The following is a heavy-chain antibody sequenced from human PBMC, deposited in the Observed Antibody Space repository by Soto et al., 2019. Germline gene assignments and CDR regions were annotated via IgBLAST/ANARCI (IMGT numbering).Heavy chain of an antibody. D-gene: IGHD6-25*01. CDR3: AKNAANGGSDRGFFEY. V-gene: IGHV4-4*02. Sequence: PSETLSLTCSVSGASISTTNSWTWVRQPPGKGLQWIGEVYHTEKTNNMPSLRGRATISVDRSKNQFFLKLTSVTDADTAVYFCAKNAANGGSDRGFFEYWGQGILVTVSS. CDR2: VYHTEKT. CDR1: GASISTTNS. J-gene: IGHJ4*02.